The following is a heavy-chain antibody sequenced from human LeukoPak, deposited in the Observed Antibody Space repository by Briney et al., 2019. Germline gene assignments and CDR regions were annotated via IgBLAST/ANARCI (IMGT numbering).Heavy chain of an antibody. V-gene: IGHV3-13*01. D-gene: IGHD7-27*01. CDR1: GFTFSNYD. CDR2: IGTAADT. CDR3: TRRLGINSDWYFDL. J-gene: IGHJ2*01. Sequence: GGSLRLSCAASGFTFSNYDMHWVRQATGKGLEWVSTIGTAADTLYPASVEGRFTISRENAKNSLYLQMNSLRAGDTAVYYCTRRLGINSDWYFDLWGRGTLVTVSS.